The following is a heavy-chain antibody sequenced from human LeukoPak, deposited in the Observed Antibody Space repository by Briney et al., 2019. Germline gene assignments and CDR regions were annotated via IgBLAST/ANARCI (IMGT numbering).Heavy chain of an antibody. V-gene: IGHV3-33*01. J-gene: IGHJ4*02. D-gene: IGHD6-19*01. CDR2: IWYDGANK. CDR1: GFTFSSYG. CDR3: ARDSSGCLDY. Sequence: GGSLRLSCAASGFTFSSYGLHWVRQAPGKGLEWVAIIWYDGANKYCADSVKGRFTISRDNSKNMLYLQMNSLRAEDTAVYYCARDSSGCLDYWGQGTLVTVSS.